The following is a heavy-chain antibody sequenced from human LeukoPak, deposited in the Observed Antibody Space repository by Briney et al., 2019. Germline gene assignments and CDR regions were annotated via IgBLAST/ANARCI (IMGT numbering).Heavy chain of an antibody. V-gene: IGHV1-2*02. CDR1: GYTFTCYY. Sequence: ASVKVSCKASGYTFTCYYMHWVRQAPGQGLEWMGWINPNSGGTNYAQKFQGRVTMTRDTSISTAYMELSRLRSDDTAVYYCARDPSSMVRGVTDDYWGQGTLVTVSS. J-gene: IGHJ4*02. D-gene: IGHD3-10*01. CDR3: ARDPSSMVRGVTDDY. CDR2: INPNSGGT.